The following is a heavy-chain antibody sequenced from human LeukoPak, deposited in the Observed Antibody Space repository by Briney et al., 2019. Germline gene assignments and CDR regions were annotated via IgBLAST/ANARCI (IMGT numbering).Heavy chain of an antibody. CDR3: ARAGDSSGYYPYGVFDI. D-gene: IGHD3-22*01. CDR2: IYSGGST. CDR1: GFTVSSNY. J-gene: IGHJ3*02. V-gene: IGHV3-53*01. Sequence: GGSLRLSCAASGFTVSSNYMSWVRQAPGKGLEWVSVIYSGGSTYYAASVKGRFTISRDNSKNTLYLQMNSMRDEDTAVYYCARAGDSSGYYPYGVFDIWGQGTMVTVSS.